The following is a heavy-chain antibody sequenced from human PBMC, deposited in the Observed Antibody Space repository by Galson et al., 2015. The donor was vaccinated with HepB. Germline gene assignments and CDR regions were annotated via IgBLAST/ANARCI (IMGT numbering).Heavy chain of an antibody. V-gene: IGHV3-33*01. Sequence: SLRLSCAASGFTFSSYGMHWVRQAPGKGLEWVAVIWYDGSNKYYADSVKGRFTISRDNSKNTLYLQMNSLRAEDTAVYYCARDDSSSWLGDLDYWGQGTLVTVSS. CDR1: GFTFSSYG. J-gene: IGHJ4*02. D-gene: IGHD6-13*01. CDR3: ARDDSSSWLGDLDY. CDR2: IWYDGSNK.